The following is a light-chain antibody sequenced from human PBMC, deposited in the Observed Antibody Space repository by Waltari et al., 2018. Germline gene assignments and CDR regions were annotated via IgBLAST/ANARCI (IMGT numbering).Light chain of an antibody. CDR3: LQHDSFPWT. CDR1: QDISTY. Sequence: DIQVTQSPSAMSASVGARVTITCRVSQDISTYLAWFQQRPGKVPKRLIYGASRLHDGVPSRCSGSGSGTEVTRTISSLQPEDFATYYCLQHDSFPWTFGQGTKVEF. V-gene: IGKV1-17*03. CDR2: GAS. J-gene: IGKJ1*01.